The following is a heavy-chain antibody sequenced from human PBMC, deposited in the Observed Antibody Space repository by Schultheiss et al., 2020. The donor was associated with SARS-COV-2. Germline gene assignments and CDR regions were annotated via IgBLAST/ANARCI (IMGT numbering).Heavy chain of an antibody. D-gene: IGHD3-10*01. Sequence: GESLKISCVDSGVTFSQHWMCWVRQAPGKGLEWVTIISYDGSNTYYADSVKGRFTISRDNAKNSLYLQMNSLRAEDTAVYYCRGSDYWGQGTLVTVSS. CDR3: RGSDY. CDR1: GVTFSQHW. V-gene: IGHV3-33*07. J-gene: IGHJ4*02. CDR2: ISYDGSNT.